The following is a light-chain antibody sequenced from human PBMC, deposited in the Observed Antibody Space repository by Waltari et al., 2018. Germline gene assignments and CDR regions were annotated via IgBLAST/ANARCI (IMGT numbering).Light chain of an antibody. Sequence: DIVMTQSPDSLAVSLAESATTSCKSSESVLYTSNNKNYLAWYQQKAGQPPKLLIYWASTRESGVPDRFSGSGSETDFTLTISSLQAEDVAVYYCQQYFSSPQTFGQGTKVEIK. J-gene: IGKJ1*01. V-gene: IGKV4-1*01. CDR1: ESVLYTSNNKNY. CDR2: WAS. CDR3: QQYFSSPQT.